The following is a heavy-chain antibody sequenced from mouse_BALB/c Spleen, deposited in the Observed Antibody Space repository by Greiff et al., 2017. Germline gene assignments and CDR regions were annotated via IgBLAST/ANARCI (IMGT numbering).Heavy chain of an antibody. V-gene: IGHV1-4*01. CDR2: INPSSGYT. D-gene: IGHD2-1*01. CDR3: AQGYYGNYFDY. CDR1: GYTFTSYT. J-gene: IGHJ2*01. Sequence: VQLQQSGAELARPGASVKMSCKASGYTFTSYTMHWVKQRPGQGLEWIGYINPSSGYTNYNQKFKDKATLTVDKSSSTAYMELRSLTSEDSAVYYCAQGYYGNYFDYWGQGTTLTVSS.